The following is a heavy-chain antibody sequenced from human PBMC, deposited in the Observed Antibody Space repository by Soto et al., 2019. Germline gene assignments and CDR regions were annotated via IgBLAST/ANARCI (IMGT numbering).Heavy chain of an antibody. CDR2: ISSSGSTI. V-gene: IGHV3-11*01. Sequence: WGSLRLSGAASGFTFSDSYMSWIRQAPGKGLEWVSYISSSGSTIYYADSVKGRFTISRDNAKNSLYLQMNSLRAEDTAVYYCASWGGVYFRVYWRQGALVAVSS. D-gene: IGHD3-16*01. CDR1: GFTFSDSY. CDR3: ASWGGVYFRVY. J-gene: IGHJ4*02.